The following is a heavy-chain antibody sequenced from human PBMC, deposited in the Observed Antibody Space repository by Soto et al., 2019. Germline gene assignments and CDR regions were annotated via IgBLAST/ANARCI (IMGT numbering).Heavy chain of an antibody. V-gene: IGHV1-69*02. J-gene: IGHJ3*02. CDR2: ILPMLEIT. CDR3: TLGSWSADTFDI. D-gene: IGHD6-13*01. Sequence: QVQLVQSGAEVKKPGSSVKVSCKASGGTFSTYTIIWVRQAPGQGLEWMGRILPMLEITNSAQRFQGRVTITADKSTSTAYLELSSLRSEDTAVYYCTLGSWSADTFDIWGRGTMVTVSS. CDR1: GGTFSTYT.